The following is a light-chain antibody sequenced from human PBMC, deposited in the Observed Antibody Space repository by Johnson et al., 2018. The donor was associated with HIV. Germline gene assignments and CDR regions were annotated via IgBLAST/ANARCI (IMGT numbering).Light chain of an antibody. CDR2: END. V-gene: IGLV1-51*02. Sequence: QSVLTQPPSVSAAPGQKVTISCSGSSSNIGNNYVSWYQQLPGTATKLLIYENDKRPSGIPDRFSGSKSATSATLAITGLQTRDEADYYCGTGDTSLNAYVFGTGTKVTVL. J-gene: IGLJ1*01. CDR1: SSNIGNNY. CDR3: GTGDTSLNAYV.